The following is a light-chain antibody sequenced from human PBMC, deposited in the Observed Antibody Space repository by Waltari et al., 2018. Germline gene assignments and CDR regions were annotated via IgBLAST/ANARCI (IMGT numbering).Light chain of an antibody. CDR2: EDN. J-gene: IGLJ1*01. V-gene: IGLV3-10*01. CDR3: SSVDSSFKGL. Sequence: SYELTQPPSVSVSPGQTARITCHGETLPRKFAYWYQQKSGQAPVLVIFEDNKRPSGIPERFSGSISGTTATLTISGAQVEDEADYYCSSVDSSFKGLFGAGTKVTVL. CDR1: TLPRKF.